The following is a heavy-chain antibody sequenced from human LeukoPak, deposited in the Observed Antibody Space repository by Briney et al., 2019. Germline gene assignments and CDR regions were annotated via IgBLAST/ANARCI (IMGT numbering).Heavy chain of an antibody. D-gene: IGHD3-10*01. J-gene: IGHJ4*02. Sequence: GGSLRLSCAASGFTFSSYAMSWVRQAPGKGLEWVSAISGSGGSTYYADSVKGRFTISRDNSKNTLYLQMNSLRAEDTAVYYCAILVRFGESFDYWGQGTLVTISS. CDR2: ISGSGGST. CDR3: AILVRFGESFDY. V-gene: IGHV3-23*01. CDR1: GFTFSSYA.